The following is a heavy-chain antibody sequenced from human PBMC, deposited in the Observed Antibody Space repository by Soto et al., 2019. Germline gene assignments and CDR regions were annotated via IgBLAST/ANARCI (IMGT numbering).Heavy chain of an antibody. J-gene: IGHJ5*02. Sequence: QVQLVQSGAEVKKPGSSVKVSCKASGGTFSSYTXXWXRXAXGXGXXXXGRIIPILGIANYAQKFQGRVTITADKSTSTAYMELSSLRSEDTAVYYCARDRTEYSSEENWFDPWGQGTLVTVSS. CDR3: ARDRTEYSSEENWFDP. CDR2: IIPILGIA. V-gene: IGHV1-69*08. CDR1: GGTFSSYT. D-gene: IGHD3-22*01.